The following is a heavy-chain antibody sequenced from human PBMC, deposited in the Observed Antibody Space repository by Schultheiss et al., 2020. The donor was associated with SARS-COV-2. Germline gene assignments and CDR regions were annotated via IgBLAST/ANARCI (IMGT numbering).Heavy chain of an antibody. J-gene: IGHJ4*02. CDR3: ARDVDTLDY. Sequence: SLKISCAASGFTFSSYEMNWVRQAPGKGLEWVSGISWNSGSIGYADSVKGRFTISRDNSKNTLYLQMNSLRAEDTAVYYCARDVDTLDYWGQGTLVTVSS. V-gene: IGHV3-9*01. D-gene: IGHD3-9*01. CDR2: ISWNSGSI. CDR1: GFTFSSYE.